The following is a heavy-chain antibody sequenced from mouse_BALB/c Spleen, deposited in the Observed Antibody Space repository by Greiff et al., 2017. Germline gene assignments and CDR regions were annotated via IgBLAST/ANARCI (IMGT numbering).Heavy chain of an antibody. Sequence: QVQLQQPGAELVKPGASVKLSCKASGYTFTSYWMHWVKQRPGQGLEWIGEIDPSDSYTNYYQKFKGKATLTVDKSSSTAYMQLSSLTSEDSAVYYCARWGGNSSMDYWGQGTSVTVSS. CDR3: ARWGGNSSMDY. CDR2: IDPSDSYT. D-gene: IGHD2-1*01. V-gene: IGHV1-69*02. CDR1: GYTFTSYW. J-gene: IGHJ4*01.